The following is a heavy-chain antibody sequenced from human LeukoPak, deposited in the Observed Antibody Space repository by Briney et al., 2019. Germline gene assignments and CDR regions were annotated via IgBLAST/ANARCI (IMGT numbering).Heavy chain of an antibody. V-gene: IGHV3-9*01. CDR3: ARVPRSGWWKNWFDP. CDR2: ISWNSGSI. Sequence: GGSLRLSCVVSGFTLSGHSINWVRQAPGKGLEWVSGISWNSGSIGYADSVKGRFTISRDNAKNTLYLQMNSLRAEDTAVYHCARVPRSGWWKNWFDPWGQGTLVTVSS. D-gene: IGHD6-19*01. CDR1: GFTLSGHS. J-gene: IGHJ5*02.